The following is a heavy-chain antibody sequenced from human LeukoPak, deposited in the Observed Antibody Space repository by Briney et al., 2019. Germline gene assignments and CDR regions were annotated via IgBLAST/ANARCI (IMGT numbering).Heavy chain of an antibody. V-gene: IGHV3-30*02. CDR2: IRNDIPKDGINK. CDR3: AKGDSN. D-gene: IGHD6-13*01. J-gene: IGHJ4*02. CDR1: GFIFSNYG. Sequence: PGGSPRLSCTTSGFIFSNYGMHWVRQAPGKGLEWVALIRNDIPKDGINKYYADSVRGRFTISRDNSKNTVYLQMNSLRVADTAMYYCAKGDSNWGQGTLVTVSS.